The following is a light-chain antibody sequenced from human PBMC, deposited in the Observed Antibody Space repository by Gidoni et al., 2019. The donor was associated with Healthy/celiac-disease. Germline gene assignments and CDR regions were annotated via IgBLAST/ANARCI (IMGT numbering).Light chain of an antibody. CDR1: QDISNY. CDR2: DAS. Sequence: DIPMTQSPSSLSASVGDRVTITCQASQDISNYLNWYQQKPEKAPKLLIYDASNLETGVPSSISGSGSGTDFTFTISSLQPEDIATYYCQQYDNLPLTFGGGTKVEIK. V-gene: IGKV1-33*01. CDR3: QQYDNLPLT. J-gene: IGKJ4*01.